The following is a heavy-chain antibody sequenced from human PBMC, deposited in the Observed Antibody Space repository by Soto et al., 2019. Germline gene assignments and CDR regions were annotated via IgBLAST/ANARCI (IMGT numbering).Heavy chain of an antibody. Sequence: PSETLSLTCTVSGGSISSYYWSWIRQPPGKGLEWIGYIYYSGSTNYNPSLKSRVTISVDTSKNQFSLKLSSVTAADTAVYYCARAISVRQQMAYYFDYWGQGTLVTVSS. CDR2: IYYSGST. CDR1: GGSISSYY. V-gene: IGHV4-59*12. D-gene: IGHD6-13*01. CDR3: ARAISVRQQMAYYFDY. J-gene: IGHJ4*02.